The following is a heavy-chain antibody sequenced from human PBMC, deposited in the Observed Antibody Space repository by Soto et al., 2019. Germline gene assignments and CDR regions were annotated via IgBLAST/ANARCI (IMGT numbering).Heavy chain of an antibody. CDR2: IKSKSEGGTT. CDR1: GFTFNNAW. D-gene: IGHD3-10*01. V-gene: IGHV3-15*01. CDR3: TREWFGMDV. J-gene: IGHJ6*02. Sequence: EVQLVESGGGLVKPGGSLRLSCTASGFTFNNAWMSWVRQAPGKGLKWVGRIKSKSEGGTTDYAAPVKDRFTISRDDSKNTLYLQMNSLKIKDTAVYHCTREWFGMDVWGQGTTVTVSS.